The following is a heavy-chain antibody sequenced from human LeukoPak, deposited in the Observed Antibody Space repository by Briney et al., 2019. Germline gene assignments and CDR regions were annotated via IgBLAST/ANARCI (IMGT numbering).Heavy chain of an antibody. CDR1: GFTFNSFY. V-gene: IGHV3-23*01. D-gene: IGHD3-10*01. J-gene: IGHJ4*02. Sequence: QPGGCLRLSCAASGFTFNSFYMSWVRQAPGKGLEWVSAINGGGGTNYADSVQGRFTISRDNPKNTLYLQMNSLRAEDTAVYFCAKRGVVIRVFLVGFHKEAYYFDSWGQGALVTVSS. CDR2: INGGGGT. CDR3: AKRGVVIRVFLVGFHKEAYYFDS.